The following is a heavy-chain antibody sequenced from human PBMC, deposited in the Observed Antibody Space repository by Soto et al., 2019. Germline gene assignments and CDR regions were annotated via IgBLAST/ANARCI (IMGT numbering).Heavy chain of an antibody. D-gene: IGHD3-10*01. J-gene: IGHJ6*02. CDR3: ARGFGGVDV. V-gene: IGHV4-61*01. Sequence: SETLSLTCTVSGGSVSSGNYYWSWIRQPPGRGLECIGYFFNSGSTNYNPSLKSRVTISVDTSKNQFSLNLSSVTAADSAVYHCARGFGGVDVWGQGTTVTVS. CDR1: GGSVSSGNYY. CDR2: FFNSGST.